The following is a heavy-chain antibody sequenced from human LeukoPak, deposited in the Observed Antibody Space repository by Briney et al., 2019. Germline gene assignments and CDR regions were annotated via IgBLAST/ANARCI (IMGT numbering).Heavy chain of an antibody. J-gene: IGHJ4*02. D-gene: IGHD2-15*01. CDR1: GGTFSSYA. Sequence: ASVNVSCKASGGTFSSYAISWVRQAPGQGLEWMGIINPSGGSTSYAQKFQGRVTMTRDTSTSTVYMELSSLRSEDTAVYYCARVSGGSLELDYWGQGTLVTVSS. CDR3: ARVSGGSLELDY. CDR2: INPSGGST. V-gene: IGHV1-46*01.